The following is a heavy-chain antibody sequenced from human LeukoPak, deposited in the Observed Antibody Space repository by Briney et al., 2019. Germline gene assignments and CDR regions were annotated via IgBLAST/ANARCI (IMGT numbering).Heavy chain of an antibody. J-gene: IGHJ4*02. V-gene: IGHV1-69*01. CDR2: IIPIFGTA. D-gene: IGHD5-18*01. Sequence: GSSVKVSCKASGGTFSSYAISWVRQAPGQGLEWMGGIIPIFGTANYAQKFQGRVTITADESTSTAYMELSSLRSEDTVVYYCARAGWSTAMVPYGALDYWGQGTLVTVSS. CDR1: GGTFSSYA. CDR3: ARAGWSTAMVPYGALDY.